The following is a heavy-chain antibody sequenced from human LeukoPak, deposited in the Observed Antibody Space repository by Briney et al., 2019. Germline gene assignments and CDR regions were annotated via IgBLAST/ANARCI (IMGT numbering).Heavy chain of an antibody. CDR2: IWYDGSNK. CDR3: AKDIRYYGSGSSFDY. V-gene: IGHV3-33*03. J-gene: IGHJ4*02. Sequence: GGSLRLSCAASGFTFSSYGMHWVRQAPGKGLEWVAVIWYDGSNKYYADSVKGRFTISRDNAKNSLYLQMNSLRAEDTALYYCAKDIRYYGSGSSFDYWGQGTLVTVSS. CDR1: GFTFSSYG. D-gene: IGHD3-10*01.